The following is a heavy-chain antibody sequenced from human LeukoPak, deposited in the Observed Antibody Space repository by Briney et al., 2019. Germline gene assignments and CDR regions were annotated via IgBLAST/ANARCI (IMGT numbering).Heavy chain of an antibody. CDR1: GYTFTGYY. V-gene: IGHV1-2*02. J-gene: IGHJ4*02. D-gene: IGHD3-22*01. Sequence: ASVKVSFKASGYTFTGYYMHGVRQAPGQGLEWMGWINPNSGGTNYAQRFQGRRAMTRDTSISTAYMERSRLESDDPAVYYCAREEQHDSSGYYEGAVDYWGQGTVVTVSS. CDR3: AREEQHDSSGYYEGAVDY. CDR2: INPNSGGT.